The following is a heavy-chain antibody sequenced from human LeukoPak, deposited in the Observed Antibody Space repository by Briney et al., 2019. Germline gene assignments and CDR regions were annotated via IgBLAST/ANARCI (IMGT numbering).Heavy chain of an antibody. CDR2: IYYSGST. J-gene: IGHJ4*02. D-gene: IGHD3-22*01. CDR3: ARDYYDSSDYWGFDY. Sequence: SETLSLTCTVSGDSISSYYWSWIRQPPGKGLEWIGYIYYSGSTKYNPSLKSRVTISIDKSKNQFSLKMSSVTAADTAVYYCARDYYDSSDYWGFDYWGQGTLVTVSS. CDR1: GDSISSYY. V-gene: IGHV4-59*08.